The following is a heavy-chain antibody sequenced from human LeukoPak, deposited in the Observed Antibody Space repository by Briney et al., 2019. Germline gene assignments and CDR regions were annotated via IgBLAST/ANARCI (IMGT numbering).Heavy chain of an antibody. CDR2: IDSDGGNA. CDR1: RFTFSTHW. V-gene: IGHV3-74*01. Sequence: GGSLRLSCEASRFTFSTHWMHWVRQARGKGLVWVSRIDSDGGNAYYADSVKGRFTISRDNAKNTLYLQMNSLRAEDTAVYYCARGGGVLTSIDFWGQGTLVTVSS. CDR3: ARGGGVLTSIDF. D-gene: IGHD3-16*01. J-gene: IGHJ4*02.